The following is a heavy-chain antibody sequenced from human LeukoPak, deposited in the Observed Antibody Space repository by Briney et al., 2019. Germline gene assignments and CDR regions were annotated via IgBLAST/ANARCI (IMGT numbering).Heavy chain of an antibody. Sequence: PGGSLRLSCAASGFTFSSYAMSWVRQAPGKGLEWVSAISGSGGSTYYADSVKGRFTISRDNSKNTLYLQMNSLRAEDTAVYYCAKDSLLGPVAGWHSCFDYWGQGTLVTVSS. D-gene: IGHD6-19*01. J-gene: IGHJ4*02. CDR1: GFTFSSYA. V-gene: IGHV3-23*01. CDR2: ISGSGGST. CDR3: AKDSLLGPVAGWHSCFDY.